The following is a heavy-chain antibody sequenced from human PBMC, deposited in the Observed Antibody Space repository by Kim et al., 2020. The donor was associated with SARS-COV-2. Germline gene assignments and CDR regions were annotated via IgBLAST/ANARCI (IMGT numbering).Heavy chain of an antibody. Sequence: SVKVSCKASGGTFSSYAISWVRQAPGQGLEWMGRIIPILGIANYAQKFQGRVMITADKSTSTAYMELSSLRSEDTAVYYCARDGVAVAPFDYWGQGTLVPVSS. CDR3: ARDGVAVAPFDY. CDR2: IIPILGIA. D-gene: IGHD6-19*01. CDR1: GGTFSSYA. V-gene: IGHV1-69*04. J-gene: IGHJ4*02.